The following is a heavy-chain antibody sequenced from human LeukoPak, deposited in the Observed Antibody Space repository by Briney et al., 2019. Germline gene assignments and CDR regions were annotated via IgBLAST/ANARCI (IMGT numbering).Heavy chain of an antibody. V-gene: IGHV4-34*01. CDR1: GESFSGYY. Sequence: SETLSLTCAVYGESFSGYYWSWIRQPPGRGLEWIGEVNHGGTTNYNPSLKSRVIISADTSKNQFSLKLNAVTAADTAIYYCARVVYGDYSKDFDYWGQGTLVTVSS. CDR3: ARVVYGDYSKDFDY. J-gene: IGHJ4*02. D-gene: IGHD4-17*01. CDR2: VNHGGTT.